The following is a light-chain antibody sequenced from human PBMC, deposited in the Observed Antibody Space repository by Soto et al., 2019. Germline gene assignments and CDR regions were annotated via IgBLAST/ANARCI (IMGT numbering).Light chain of an antibody. CDR3: NSYTTRSTVV. J-gene: IGLJ2*01. CDR2: DVS. CDR1: SSDVGGYNY. V-gene: IGLV2-14*03. Sequence: QSVLTQPASVSGSPGQSITISCSGTSSDVGGYNYVSWYQQHPGKAPKLVIYDVSNRPSGVSDRFSGSKSGNTASLTISGLQADDEADYYCNSYTTRSTVVFGGGTKLTVL.